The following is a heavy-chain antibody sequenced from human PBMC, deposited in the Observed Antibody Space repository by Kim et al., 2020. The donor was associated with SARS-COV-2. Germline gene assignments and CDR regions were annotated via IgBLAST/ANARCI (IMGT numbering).Heavy chain of an antibody. CDR3: TGEGRAAAGTGGGMDV. Sequence: GGSLRLSCAASGFTFSSYGMHWVRQATGKGLEWVAVIWYDGSTKYYAASVKGRFTISRDNSKNTLYLQMNSLRAEETAEYCSTGEGRAAAGTGGGMDVWG. CDR1: GFTFSSYG. CDR2: IWYDGSTK. V-gene: IGHV3-33*01. J-gene: IGHJ6*01. D-gene: IGHD6-13*01.